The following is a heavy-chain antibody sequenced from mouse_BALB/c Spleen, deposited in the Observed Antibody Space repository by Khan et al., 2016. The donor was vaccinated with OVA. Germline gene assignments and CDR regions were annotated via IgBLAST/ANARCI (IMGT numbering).Heavy chain of an antibody. CDR3: ARGNYYGYYFDY. CDR2: ISYSGVT. CDR1: GYSITSGYA. V-gene: IGHV3-2*02. Sequence: VQLKESGPGLVKPSQSLSLTCTVTGYSITSGYAWNWLRQFPGNKLEWMAYISYSGVTSYPPSLKSRISITRDTSKNQFFLQLNSVTTEDTATYYCARGNYYGYYFDYWGQGTTLTVSS. J-gene: IGHJ2*01. D-gene: IGHD1-1*01.